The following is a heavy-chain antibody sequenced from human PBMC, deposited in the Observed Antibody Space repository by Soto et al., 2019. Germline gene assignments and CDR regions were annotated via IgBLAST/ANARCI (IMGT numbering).Heavy chain of an antibody. Sequence: PGGSLRLSCAASGFTFSSYGMHWVRQAPGKGLEWVAVIWYDGSNKYYADSVKGRFTISRDNSKNTLYLQMNSLRAEDTAVYYCARDGITGTTSYFDYWGQGTLVTVSS. CDR2: IWYDGSNK. J-gene: IGHJ4*02. CDR1: GFTFSSYG. V-gene: IGHV3-33*01. CDR3: ARDGITGTTSYFDY. D-gene: IGHD1-7*01.